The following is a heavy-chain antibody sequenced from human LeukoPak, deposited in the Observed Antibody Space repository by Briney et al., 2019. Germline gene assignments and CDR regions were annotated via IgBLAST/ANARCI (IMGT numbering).Heavy chain of an antibody. Sequence: GSLRLSCAVSGITLSNYGMSWVRQAPGKGLEWVAGLSGSGGGTNYADSVQGRFTISRDNPKNTLYLQMNSLRAEDTAVYFCAKRGVVIRVFLVGFHKEAYYFDSWGQGALVAVSS. CDR1: GITLSNYG. J-gene: IGHJ4*02. V-gene: IGHV3-23*01. D-gene: IGHD3-10*01. CDR3: AKRGVVIRVFLVGFHKEAYYFDS. CDR2: LSGSGGGT.